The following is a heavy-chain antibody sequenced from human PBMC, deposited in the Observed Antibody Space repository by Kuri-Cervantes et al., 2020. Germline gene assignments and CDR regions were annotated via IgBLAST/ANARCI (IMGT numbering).Heavy chain of an antibody. V-gene: IGHV4-59*01. D-gene: IGHD2-2*01. CDR3: ARGAAVPAADDY. Sequence: SETLSLTCTVPGGSISSYYWSWIRQPPGKGLEWIGYIYYSGSTNYNPSLKSRVTISVDTSKNQFSLKLSSVTAADTAVYYCARGAAVPAADDYWGQGTRVTVSS. J-gene: IGHJ4*02. CDR1: GGSISSYY. CDR2: IYYSGST.